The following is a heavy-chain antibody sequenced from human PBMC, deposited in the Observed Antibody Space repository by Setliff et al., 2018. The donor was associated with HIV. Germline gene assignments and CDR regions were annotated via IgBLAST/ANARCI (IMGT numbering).Heavy chain of an antibody. J-gene: IGHJ5*02. CDR1: GYSVSSGYY. V-gene: IGHV4-38-2*01. CDR2: IYYSGST. D-gene: IGHD2-8*02. Sequence: SETLSLTCAVSGYSVSSGYYWGWIRQPPGKGLEWIASIYYSGSTYYAPSLKSRVTISVDTSMNQFSLNLNSVTAADTAVYYCARAGDCTEASCPKARFDPWGPGILVTVSS. CDR3: ARAGDCTEASCPKARFDP.